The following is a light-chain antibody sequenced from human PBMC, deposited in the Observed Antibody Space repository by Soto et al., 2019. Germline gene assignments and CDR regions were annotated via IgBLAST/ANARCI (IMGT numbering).Light chain of an antibody. J-gene: IGKJ5*01. CDR3: QQYDTYSPNT. V-gene: IGKV3-20*01. CDR2: GAF. CDR1: QSVSSSY. Sequence: EIVLTQSPGTLSLSPGERATLSCRASQSVSSSYLAWYQQKPGQAPRLLIYGAFNRATGIPDSFSGSGSGTEFTLTISSLQHDDFANYYCQQYDTYSPNTFGQGTRLEIK.